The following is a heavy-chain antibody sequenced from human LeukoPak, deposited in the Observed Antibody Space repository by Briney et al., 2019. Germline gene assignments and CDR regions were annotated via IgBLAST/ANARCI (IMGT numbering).Heavy chain of an antibody. J-gene: IGHJ5*02. CDR2: IIPIFGIA. V-gene: IGHV1-69*04. Sequence: SVKVSCKASGGTFSSYAISWVRQAPGQGLEWMGRIIPIFGIANYAQKFQGRVTITADKSTSTAYMELSSLRSEDTAVYYCARVYYYDSSGYSPPWFDPWGQGTLVTVSS. CDR3: ARVYYYDSSGYSPPWFDP. CDR1: GGTFSSYA. D-gene: IGHD3-22*01.